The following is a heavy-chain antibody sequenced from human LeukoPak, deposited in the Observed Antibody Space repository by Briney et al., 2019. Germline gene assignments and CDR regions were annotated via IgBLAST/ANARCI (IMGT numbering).Heavy chain of an antibody. CDR2: VYYSGST. V-gene: IGHV4-59*08. Sequence: PSETLSITCTVSGDSISTYYWNWIRQPPGRGLEWIGQVYYSGSTNYNPSLQSRVTISPDTSKNQFSLRLTSVTAADTAVYYCVRRRYYDSDGYWYYFDYWGQGTLVTVSS. CDR3: VRRRYYDSDGYWYYFDY. D-gene: IGHD3-22*01. CDR1: GDSISTYY. J-gene: IGHJ4*02.